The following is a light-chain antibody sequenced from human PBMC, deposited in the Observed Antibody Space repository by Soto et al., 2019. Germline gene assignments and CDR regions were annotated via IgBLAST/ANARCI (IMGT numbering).Light chain of an antibody. V-gene: IGKV3-20*01. CDR3: KQHGNSPPNT. CDR2: GAS. Sequence: EIVLTQSPGTLSLSPGERATLSCRASQSVSSSYLAWYQQQPGQAPRLLIYGASSSATGIPDRFSGSGSVTDFTLTISRLQPEDLAVYFCKQHGNSPPNTFGQGTKVEIK. CDR1: QSVSSSY. J-gene: IGKJ2*01.